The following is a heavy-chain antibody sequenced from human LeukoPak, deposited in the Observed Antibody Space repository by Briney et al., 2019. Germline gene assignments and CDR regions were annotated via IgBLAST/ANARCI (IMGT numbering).Heavy chain of an antibody. CDR1: GFTFDDYG. D-gene: IGHD2-2*01. CDR3: ARVRYCSSTSCYWHFDY. V-gene: IGHV3-20*04. CDR2: INWNGGST. Sequence: GGSLRLPCAASGFTFDDYGMSWVRQAPGKGLEWVSGINWNGGSTGYADSVKGRFTISRDNAKNSLYLQMNSLRAEDTALYYCARVRYCSSTSCYWHFDYWGQGTLVTVSS. J-gene: IGHJ4*02.